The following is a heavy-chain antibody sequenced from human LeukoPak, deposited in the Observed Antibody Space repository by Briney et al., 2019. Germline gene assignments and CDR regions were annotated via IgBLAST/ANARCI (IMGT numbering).Heavy chain of an antibody. CDR3: ATSGGDYFPFDY. D-gene: IGHD4-17*01. CDR1: GFTFSSYG. V-gene: IGHV3-33*01. CDR2: IWYDGSNK. J-gene: IGHJ4*02. Sequence: PGGSLRLSCAASGFTFSSYGMHWVRQAPGKGLEWVAVIWYDGSNKYYADSVKGRFTISRDNSKNTLYLQMNSLRAEDTAAYYCATSGGDYFPFDYWGQGTLVTVSS.